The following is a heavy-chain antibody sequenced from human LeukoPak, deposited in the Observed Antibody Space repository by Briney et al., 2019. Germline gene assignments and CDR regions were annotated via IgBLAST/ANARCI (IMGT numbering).Heavy chain of an antibody. J-gene: IGHJ4*02. CDR3: AKDIGPSEMATIPAYFDY. D-gene: IGHD5-24*01. V-gene: IGHV3-9*01. CDR1: GFTFDDYA. CDR2: ISWNSCSI. Sequence: GGSLRLSCAASGFTFDDYAMHWVRHSPGKGLEWVSGISWNSCSIGYADSVKGRFTISRDNAKNSLYLQMNSLRAEDTALYYCAKDIGPSEMATIPAYFDYWGQGTLVTVSS.